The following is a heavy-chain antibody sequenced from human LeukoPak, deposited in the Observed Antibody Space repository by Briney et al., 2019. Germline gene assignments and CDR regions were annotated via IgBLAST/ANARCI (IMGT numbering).Heavy chain of an antibody. D-gene: IGHD4-23*01. CDR2: IKEDGSDK. CDR1: GFIFSNYW. J-gene: IGHJ4*02. V-gene: IGHV3-7*03. CDR3: AKNWMTTVVTPVLDY. Sequence: GGSLRLSCEASGFIFSNYWMAWVRQAPGKGLEWVANIKEDGSDKNYVESMKGRYTISRDKPKNTLYLQMNSLRAEDTAVYYCAKNWMTTVVTPVLDYWGQGTLVTVSS.